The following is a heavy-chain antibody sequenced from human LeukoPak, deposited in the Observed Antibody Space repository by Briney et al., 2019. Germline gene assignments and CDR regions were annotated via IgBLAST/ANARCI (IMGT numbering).Heavy chain of an antibody. CDR3: ARIDRASDWYFDS. D-gene: IGHD2-21*02. V-gene: IGHV4-31*03. CDR2: IYYSGND. Sequence: SQTLSLTCTVSGGTISSGDHYWGFVRQHPGKGLEWIGYIYYSGNDYYNPSLRSRLTMSVDTPNNQFSLNLRSVTAADAAVYYCARIDRASDWYFDSWGQGTQVTVSS. CDR1: GGTISSGDHY. J-gene: IGHJ4*02.